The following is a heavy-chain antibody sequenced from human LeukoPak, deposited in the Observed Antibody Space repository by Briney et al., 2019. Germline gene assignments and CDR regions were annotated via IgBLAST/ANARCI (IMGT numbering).Heavy chain of an antibody. V-gene: IGHV3-21*01. J-gene: IGHJ4*02. CDR3: ARTYSGSYLWSYFDS. D-gene: IGHD1-26*01. Sequence: GGSLRLSCAASGFTFSSYSMNWVRQAPGKGLEWVSSISSSSYIYYADSVKGRFTISRDNAKNSLYLQMNSLRAEDTAVYYCARTYSGSYLWSYFDSRGQGTLVTASS. CDR1: GFTFSSYS. CDR2: ISSSSYI.